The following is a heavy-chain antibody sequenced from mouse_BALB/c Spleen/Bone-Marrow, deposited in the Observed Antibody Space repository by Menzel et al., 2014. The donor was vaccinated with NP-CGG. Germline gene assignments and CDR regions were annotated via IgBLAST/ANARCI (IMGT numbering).Heavy chain of an antibody. J-gene: IGHJ1*01. CDR1: GYTFTRYY. D-gene: IGHD1-1*01. V-gene: IGHV1S81*02. CDR2: INPTNGGT. CDR3: TRSNYGYLYFDV. Sequence: VKLQESGAELVKPGASVKLSCKASGYTFTRYYMYWVKQRPGQGLEWIGEINPTNGGTNFNEKFKSKATLTVDKSSSTAYMQLSSLTSEDSAVYYCTRSNYGYLYFDVWGAGTTVTVSS.